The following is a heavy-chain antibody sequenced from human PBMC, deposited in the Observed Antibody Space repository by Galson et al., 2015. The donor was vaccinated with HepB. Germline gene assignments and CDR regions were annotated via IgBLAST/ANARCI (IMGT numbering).Heavy chain of an antibody. V-gene: IGHV1-24*01. Sequence: SVKVSCKVSGYTLTELSMHWVRQAPGKGLEWMGGFDPEDGETIYAQKFQGRVTMTEDTSTDTAYMELSSLRSDDTAVYYCARCPPLWFGESILSRGGPPFDIWGQGTMVTVSS. CDR1: GYTLTELS. J-gene: IGHJ3*02. CDR2: FDPEDGET. D-gene: IGHD3-10*01. CDR3: ARCPPLWFGESILSRGGPPFDI.